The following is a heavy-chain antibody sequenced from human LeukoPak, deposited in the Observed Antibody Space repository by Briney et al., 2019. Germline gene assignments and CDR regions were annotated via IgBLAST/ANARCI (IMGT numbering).Heavy chain of an antibody. D-gene: IGHD3-3*01. CDR2: INHSGST. Sequence: PSETLSLTCAVYGGSFSGYYWSWIRQPPGKGLEWIGEINHSGSTNYNPSLKSRVTISVDTSKNQFSLKLSSVTAADTAVYYCARSIWSGYWFGYWGQGTLVTVSS. CDR3: ARSIWSGYWFGY. V-gene: IGHV4-34*01. J-gene: IGHJ4*02. CDR1: GGSFSGYY.